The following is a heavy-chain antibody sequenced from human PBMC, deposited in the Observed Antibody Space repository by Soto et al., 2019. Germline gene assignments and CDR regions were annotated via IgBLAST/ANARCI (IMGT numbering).Heavy chain of an antibody. CDR1: GFSFSNYA. CDR3: AKDSFSDRGTFNFEP. V-gene: IGHV3-23*01. J-gene: IGHJ5*02. Sequence: SLRLSCAASGFSFSNYAMNWVRQAPGKGLEWVSGISGGGGGTYYADSVKGRFIISRDNSKNTVYLQMNSLRAEDMAFYYCAKDSFSDRGTFNFEPWGQGTLVTV. D-gene: IGHD3-9*01. CDR2: ISGGGGGT.